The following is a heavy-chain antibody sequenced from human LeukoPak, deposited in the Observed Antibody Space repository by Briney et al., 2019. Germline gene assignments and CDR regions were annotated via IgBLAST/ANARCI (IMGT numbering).Heavy chain of an antibody. J-gene: IGHJ6*03. CDR1: GFTFSTYS. Sequence: KSGGSLRLSCAASGFTFSTYSMNWVRQAPGKGLEWVSSISTSSSYIYYADSVKGRFTISRDNAKNSLYLQMNSLRAEDTAVYYCARGGRGELLLAYYYYYYMDVWGKGTTVTVSS. CDR3: ARGGRGELLLAYYYYYYMDV. V-gene: IGHV3-21*01. CDR2: ISTSSSYI. D-gene: IGHD1-26*01.